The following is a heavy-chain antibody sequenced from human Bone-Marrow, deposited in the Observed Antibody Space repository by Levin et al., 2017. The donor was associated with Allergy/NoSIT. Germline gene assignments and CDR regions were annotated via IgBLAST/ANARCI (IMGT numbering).Heavy chain of an antibody. CDR2: ISTNTGNP. J-gene: IGHJ4*02. D-gene: IGHD2-15*01. Sequence: GASVKVSCKASGYTFTTYAMQWVRQAPGQGLEWMGWISTNTGNPGYAQGFRGRFVFSLDTSASTAYLQINNLETEDTAVYYCARAIGTCSSTTCYLAYWGQGTLVTVSS. V-gene: IGHV7-4-1*02. CDR1: GYTFTTYA. CDR3: ARAIGTCSSTTCYLAY.